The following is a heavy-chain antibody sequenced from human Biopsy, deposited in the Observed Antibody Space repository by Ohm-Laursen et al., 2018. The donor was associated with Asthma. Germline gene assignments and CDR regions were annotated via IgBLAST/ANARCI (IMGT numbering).Heavy chain of an antibody. D-gene: IGHD3-22*01. V-gene: IGHV3-53*01. CDR2: IYSGGTS. CDR3: ARGDSSNWSHYYFDY. CDR1: GFAVSRDY. Sequence: SLRLSCAASGFAVSRDYMFWVRQAPGKGLEWVSVIYSGGTSHTADSVRGRLTISRDYSKNTLYLQMHSLRAGDTAVYYCARGDSSNWSHYYFDYWGQGTLVTVSS. J-gene: IGHJ4*02.